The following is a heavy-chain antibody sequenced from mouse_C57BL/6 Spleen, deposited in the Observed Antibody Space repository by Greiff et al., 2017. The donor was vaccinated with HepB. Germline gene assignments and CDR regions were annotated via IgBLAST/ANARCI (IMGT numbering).Heavy chain of an antibody. Sequence: EVQLVESGGGLVKPGGSLKLSCAASGFTFSSYAMSWVRQTPEKRLEWVATISDGGSYTYYPDNVKGRFTISRDNAKNNLYLQMSHLKSEDTAMYYCARGLGHWYFDVWGTGTTVTVSS. CDR3: ARGLGHWYFDV. J-gene: IGHJ1*03. CDR1: GFTFSSYA. CDR2: ISDGGSYT. D-gene: IGHD4-1*01. V-gene: IGHV5-4*01.